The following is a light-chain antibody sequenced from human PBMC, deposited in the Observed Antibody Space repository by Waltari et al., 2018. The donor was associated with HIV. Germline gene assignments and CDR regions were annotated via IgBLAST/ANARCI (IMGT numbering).Light chain of an antibody. CDR3: CSYAGTTNFVVI. CDR2: EVV. J-gene: IGLJ2*01. Sequence: QSALTQPASVSGSPGQSITISCTGTSTDVGSYNLVSWYQQHPGKAPKLLIYEVVNRPSGGFNRFSGSQSGNTASRTISGLQADDEADYYCCSYAGTTNFVVIFGGGTKLTVL. V-gene: IGLV2-23*02. CDR1: STDVGSYNL.